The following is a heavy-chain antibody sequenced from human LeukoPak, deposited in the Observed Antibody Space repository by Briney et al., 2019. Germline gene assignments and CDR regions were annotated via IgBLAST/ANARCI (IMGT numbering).Heavy chain of an antibody. J-gene: IGHJ4*02. D-gene: IGHD5-18*01. Sequence: GGSLRLSCAASGFIVSSNCLSWVRQAPGKGLEWVSVIYSDGSPHYADSVKGRFTISRDNSKNTLYLQMNSLRAEDTAVYYCAREYGDTAMAPAHFDYWGQGTLVTVSS. CDR2: IYSDGSP. CDR3: AREYGDTAMAPAHFDY. V-gene: IGHV3-53*01. CDR1: GFIVSSNC.